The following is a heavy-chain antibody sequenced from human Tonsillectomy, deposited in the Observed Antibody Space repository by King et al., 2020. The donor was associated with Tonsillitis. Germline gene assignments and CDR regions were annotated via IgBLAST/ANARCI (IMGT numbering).Heavy chain of an antibody. J-gene: IGHJ4*02. CDR2: TYYKSQWYC. CDR1: GDSVSRNSAA. CDR3: VRTWEYSITWYVFDY. Sequence: QVQLQQSGPRLVKPSQTLSLTCAISGDSVSRNSAAWSWIRQSPSRGLEWLGRTYYKSQWYCDYALSVRSRITINPDTSKNQFSLQLNSVTPEDTAVYYCVRTWEYSITWYVFDYWGQGTLVTVSS. D-gene: IGHD6-13*01. V-gene: IGHV6-1*01.